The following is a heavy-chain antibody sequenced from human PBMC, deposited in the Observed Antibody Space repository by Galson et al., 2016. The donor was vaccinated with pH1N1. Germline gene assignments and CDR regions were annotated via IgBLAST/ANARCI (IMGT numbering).Heavy chain of an antibody. CDR2: IIPIFKTA. CDR3: AREDYYDTDLSDWYFDL. CDR1: GGTFGSFG. V-gene: IGHV1-69*13. D-gene: IGHD3-22*01. Sequence: SVKVSCKASGGTFGSFGINWVRQAPGQGLEWMGGIIPIFKTAKYARNFQGRVTITADESTTTAYMELSSLRSDDTAVYFCAREDYYDTDLSDWYFDLWGRGTLLTVSS. J-gene: IGHJ2*01.